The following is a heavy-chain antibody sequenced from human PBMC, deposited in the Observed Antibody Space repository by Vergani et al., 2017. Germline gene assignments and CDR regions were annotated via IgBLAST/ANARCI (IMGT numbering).Heavy chain of an antibody. CDR3: ARIDGGRRWLAFDY. CDR1: GFSLSTSGMC. CDR2: IDWDDDK. D-gene: IGHD5-24*01. V-gene: IGHV2-70*01. J-gene: IGHJ4*02. Sequence: QVTLRESGPALVKPTQTLTLTCTFSGFSLSTSGMCVSWIRQPPGKALEWLALIDWDDDKYYSTSLKTRLTISKDTSKNQVVLTMTNMDPVDTATYYCARIDGGRRWLAFDYWGQGTLVTVSS.